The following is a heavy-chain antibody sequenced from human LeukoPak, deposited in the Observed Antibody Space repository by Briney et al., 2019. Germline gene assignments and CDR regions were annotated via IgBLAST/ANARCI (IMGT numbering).Heavy chain of an antibody. J-gene: IGHJ4*02. CDR3: ARTYYYDSSGPLTDY. V-gene: IGHV1-2*02. CDR1: GYTFTGSY. CDR2: INPNSGGI. D-gene: IGHD3-22*01. Sequence: ASVKVSCKAPGYTFTGSYMPWVRQAPGQGLESMGWINPNSGGIKDAQKFQGGVTMTRDTSISAAYMELSRLRSDDTAVYYCARTYYYDSSGPLTDYWGQGTLVTVSS.